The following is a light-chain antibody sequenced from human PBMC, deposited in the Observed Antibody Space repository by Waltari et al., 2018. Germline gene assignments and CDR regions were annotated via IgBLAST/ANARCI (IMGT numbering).Light chain of an antibody. J-gene: IGKJ5*01. V-gene: IGKV3-15*01. CDR1: QSVGYN. Sequence: EVVMTQSPATLSVSPGERVTLSCRASQSVGYNLAWLQQQPGQAHRLLLYGASTRATDIPDRFSGSGSGTAFTLTISSLQSEDFANYYCQQYNNWQITFGQGTRLDLK. CDR2: GAS. CDR3: QQYNNWQIT.